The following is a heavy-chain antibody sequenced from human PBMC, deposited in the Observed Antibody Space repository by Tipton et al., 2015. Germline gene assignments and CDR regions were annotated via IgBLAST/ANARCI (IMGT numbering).Heavy chain of an antibody. CDR2: IYHRGDT. D-gene: IGHD4-23*01. Sequence: TLSLTCAVSGYSISSGYYWGWIRQPPGKGLEWIGSIYHRGDTNYNPSLKSRVTISLDTPKNQFSLKLNSVTAADTAVYYCARARGRHGGLFDSWGQGILVTVSS. CDR3: ARARGRHGGLFDS. CDR1: GYSISSGYY. J-gene: IGHJ4*02. V-gene: IGHV4-38-2*01.